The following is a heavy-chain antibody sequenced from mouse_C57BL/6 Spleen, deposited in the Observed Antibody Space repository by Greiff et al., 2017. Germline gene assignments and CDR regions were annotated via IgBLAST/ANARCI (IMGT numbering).Heavy chain of an antibody. CDR1: GFTFSDYG. J-gene: IGHJ1*03. V-gene: IGHV5-15*04. CDR3: ARRLVQGYFDV. CDR2: ISNLAYSI. Sequence: EVKLMASGGGLVQPGGSLKLSCAASGFTFSDYGMAWVRPAPRKGPEWVAFISNLAYSIYYADTVTGRFTISRENAKNTLYLEMSSLRSEDTAMYYCARRLVQGYFDVWGTGTTVTVSS.